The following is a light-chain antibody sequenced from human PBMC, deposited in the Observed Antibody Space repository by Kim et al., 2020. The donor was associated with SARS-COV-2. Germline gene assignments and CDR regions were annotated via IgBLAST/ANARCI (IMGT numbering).Light chain of an antibody. Sequence: QRVTMSCTGGSSNIGAGYHVHWYQQLPRTAPKLLIYGNFNRPSGVPDRFSGSKSGTSASLAITGLQAEDEADYYCQSYDSSLSSYVFGPGTKVTVL. CDR2: GNF. V-gene: IGLV1-40*01. CDR3: QSYDSSLSSYV. J-gene: IGLJ1*01. CDR1: SSNIGAGYH.